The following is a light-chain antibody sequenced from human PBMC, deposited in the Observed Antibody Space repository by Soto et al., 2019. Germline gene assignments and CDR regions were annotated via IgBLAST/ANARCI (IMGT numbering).Light chain of an antibody. CDR3: QQYGRT. CDR2: GTS. Sequence: VLTQSPGTLYLSPGERATLSCRASQSVGGNYLAWYQQKSGQAPRLLIYGTSSKATGIPDRFSGSGSGTYFTLTISRLEPEDFVVHYCQQYGRTFGQGPKVEIK. J-gene: IGKJ1*01. V-gene: IGKV3-20*01. CDR1: QSVGGNY.